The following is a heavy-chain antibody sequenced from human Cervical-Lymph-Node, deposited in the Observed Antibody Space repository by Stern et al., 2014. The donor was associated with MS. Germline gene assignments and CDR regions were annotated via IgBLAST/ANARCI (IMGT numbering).Heavy chain of an antibody. CDR2: MNPNSGNT. Sequence: HVQLVESGAEVKKPGASVKVSCKASGYTFTSYDINWVRQANGQGLEWMGWMNPNSGNTGYAQKFQGRVTMTRNTSISTAYMELSSLRSEDTAVYYCAIGRDGYNYVSWNYWGQGTLVTVSS. CDR3: AIGRDGYNYVSWNY. D-gene: IGHD5-24*01. CDR1: GYTFTSYD. V-gene: IGHV1-8*01. J-gene: IGHJ4*02.